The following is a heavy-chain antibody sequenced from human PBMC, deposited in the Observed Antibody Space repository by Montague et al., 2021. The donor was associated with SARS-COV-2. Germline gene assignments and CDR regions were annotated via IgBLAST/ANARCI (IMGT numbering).Heavy chain of an antibody. CDR1: GGSISSSTYY. V-gene: IGHV4-39*01. CDR2: SNHRGST. D-gene: IGHD3-22*01. CDR3: ARGILSMNMAVVVLLGGIYYFDS. Sequence: SETLSLTCTVSGGSISSSTYYWGWIRQPPGKGLEWIGDSNHRGSTNSNRSLKSRATISLAPSKNQFSWKLNPVTAADTAVYYCARGILSMNMAVVVLLGGIYYFDSWGQGTLVAVSS. J-gene: IGHJ4*02.